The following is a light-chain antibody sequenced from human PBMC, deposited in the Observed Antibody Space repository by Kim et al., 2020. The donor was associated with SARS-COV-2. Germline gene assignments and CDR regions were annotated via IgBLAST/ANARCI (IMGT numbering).Light chain of an antibody. J-gene: IGLJ3*02. CDR2: EVT. CDR3: SSYTSSSGLMV. Sequence: QSITISCTGTSSDVDDYNYVSWYQQHPGKAPKLMMYEVTKRPSGVSYRFSGSKSGNTASLTISGLQAEDEADYYCSSYTSSSGLMVFGGGTQLTVL. V-gene: IGLV2-14*01. CDR1: SSDVDDYNY.